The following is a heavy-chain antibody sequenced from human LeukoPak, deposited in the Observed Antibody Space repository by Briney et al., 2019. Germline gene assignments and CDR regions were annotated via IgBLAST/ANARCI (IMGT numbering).Heavy chain of an antibody. D-gene: IGHD2-15*01. CDR1: GFTFSSYA. J-gene: IGHJ4*02. CDR2: ISYDGSNK. CDR3: AKQLGYCSDGSCCFPY. V-gene: IGHV3-30*04. Sequence: YPGRSLRLSCAASGFTFSSYAMHWVRQAPGKGLERVAVISYDGSNKYYADSVKGRFTISRDNSKNTLYLQMNSLRAEDTAVYYCAKQLGYCSDGSCCFPYWGQGTLVTVSS.